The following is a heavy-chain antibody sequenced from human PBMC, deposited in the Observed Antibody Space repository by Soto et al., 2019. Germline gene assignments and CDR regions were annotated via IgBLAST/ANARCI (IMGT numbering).Heavy chain of an antibody. CDR3: AKEGQLAITGAIDFDY. CDR1: GFTFSSYG. D-gene: IGHD6-6*01. J-gene: IGHJ4*02. CDR2: ISYDGSNK. Sequence: QVQLVESGGGVVQPGRSLRLSCAASGFTFSSYGMHWVRQAPGKGLEWVAVISYDGSNKYYADSEKGRFTISRDNSKNTLYLQRNSLRAEDTAVYYCAKEGQLAITGAIDFDYWGQGTLVTVSS. V-gene: IGHV3-30*18.